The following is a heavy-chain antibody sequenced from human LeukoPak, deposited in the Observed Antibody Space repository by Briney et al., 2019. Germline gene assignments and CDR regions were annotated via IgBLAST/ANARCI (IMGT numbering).Heavy chain of an antibody. CDR1: GFTFSSYA. D-gene: IGHD6-19*01. J-gene: IGHJ4*02. CDR3: AKAMWSSSGWWGFDY. V-gene: IGHV3-23*01. Sequence: GGSLRLSCAASGFTFSSYAMSWVRQAPGKGLEWVSAISGSGGSTYYADSVKGRFTISRDNSKNTLYLQMNSLRAEDTAVYYCAKAMWSSSGWWGFDYWGQGTLVTVSS. CDR2: ISGSGGST.